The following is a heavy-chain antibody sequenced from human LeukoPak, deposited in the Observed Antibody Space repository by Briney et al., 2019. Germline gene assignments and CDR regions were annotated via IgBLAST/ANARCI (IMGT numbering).Heavy chain of an antibody. CDR1: GFTVSSNY. Sequence: PGGSLRLSCAASGFTVSSNYMSWVRQAPGKGLEWVSVIYSGGSTYYADSVKGRFTISRDNSKNTLYLQMNSLRAEDTAVYYCARGEGTLTTWPIDYWGQGTLVTVSS. V-gene: IGHV3-66*01. CDR3: ARGEGTLTTWPIDY. CDR2: IYSGGST. J-gene: IGHJ4*02. D-gene: IGHD3-16*01.